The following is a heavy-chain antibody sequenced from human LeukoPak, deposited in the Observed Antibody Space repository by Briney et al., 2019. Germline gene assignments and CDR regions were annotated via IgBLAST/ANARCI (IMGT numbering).Heavy chain of an antibody. CDR2: MNPNSGNT. D-gene: IGHD2-15*01. J-gene: IGHJ1*01. Sequence: AASVKVSCKASGYTFTSYDINWVRQATGQGLEWMGWMNPNSGNTGYAQKFQGRVTMTRDTSISTAYLELTTLRPDDTAVYYCARGPSHYCSGDSCYSFLYFHHWGQGTLVTVSS. CDR1: GYTFTSYD. CDR3: ARGPSHYCSGDSCYSFLYFHH. V-gene: IGHV1-8*01.